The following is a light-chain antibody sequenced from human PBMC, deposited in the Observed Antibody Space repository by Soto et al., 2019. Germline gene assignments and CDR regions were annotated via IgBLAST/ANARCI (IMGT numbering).Light chain of an antibody. V-gene: IGKV3-15*01. CDR3: QQYHKWPIT. CDR1: QSVSIN. Sequence: EIVLTQSPATLSVSPGESAILSCRASQSVSINLAWYHQKPGRAPRLLIYAASTRATDIPARFTGSGSGTDFTLTISSLQSEDFAVYYCQQYHKWPITFGQGTRLEIK. CDR2: AAS. J-gene: IGKJ5*01.